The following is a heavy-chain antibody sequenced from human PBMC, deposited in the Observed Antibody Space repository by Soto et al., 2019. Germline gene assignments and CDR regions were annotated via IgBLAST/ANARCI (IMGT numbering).Heavy chain of an antibody. CDR3: ARQPGYISDWYYFDL. CDR2: ISPKSGGT. D-gene: IGHD3-9*01. CDR1: GYTFIDYY. V-gene: IGHV1-2*02. Sequence: ASVKVSCKASGYTFIDYYMHWVRQAPGQGFEWMGRISPKSGGTNYAQKFQGRVTMTWDTSLNTAYMELCSLISEDTAVYYCARQPGYISDWYYFDLWGQGTLVTVSS. J-gene: IGHJ4*02.